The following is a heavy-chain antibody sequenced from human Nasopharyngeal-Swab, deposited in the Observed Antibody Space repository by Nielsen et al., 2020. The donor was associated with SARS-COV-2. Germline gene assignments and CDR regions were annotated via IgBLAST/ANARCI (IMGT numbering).Heavy chain of an antibody. CDR3: AGGSYGQSGYYYYYMDV. Sequence: GESLKISCAASGFTFSSYGMHWVRQAPGKGLEWVAVIWYDGSNKYYADSVKGRFTISRDNSKNTLYLQMNSLRAEDTAVYYCAGGSYGQSGYYYYYMDVWGKGTTVTVSS. D-gene: IGHD2-8*01. J-gene: IGHJ6*03. CDR1: GFTFSSYG. V-gene: IGHV3-33*01. CDR2: IWYDGSNK.